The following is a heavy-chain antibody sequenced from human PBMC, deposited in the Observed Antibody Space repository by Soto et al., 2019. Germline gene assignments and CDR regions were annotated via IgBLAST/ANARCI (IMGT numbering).Heavy chain of an antibody. D-gene: IGHD6-13*01. V-gene: IGHV3-33*01. CDR2: IWFDGNNK. CDR1: GFTFGNNA. J-gene: IGHJ6*01. CDR3: ARDGQQLAPYAMDV. Sequence: QVQLVESGGNMVQPGRSLRLSCAASGFTFGNNAMHWVRHAAGKGLEWVAQIWFDGNNKYYTDSVKGRFTISRDTLKKTVYLQMDSLRADDTAVYYCARDGQQLAPYAMDVW.